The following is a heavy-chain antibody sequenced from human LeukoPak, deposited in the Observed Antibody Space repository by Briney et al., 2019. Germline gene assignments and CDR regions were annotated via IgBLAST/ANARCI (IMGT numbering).Heavy chain of an antibody. Sequence: SQTLSLTCTVSGGSISSGSYYWSWIRQPAGTGLEWIGRIYTSGSTNYNPSLKSRVTISVDTSKNQFSLKLSSVTAADTAVYYCAREHIVVVPALVNWLDPWGQGTLVTVSS. V-gene: IGHV4-61*02. CDR2: IYTSGST. CDR3: AREHIVVVPALVNWLDP. J-gene: IGHJ5*02. D-gene: IGHD2-2*01. CDR1: GGSISSGSYY.